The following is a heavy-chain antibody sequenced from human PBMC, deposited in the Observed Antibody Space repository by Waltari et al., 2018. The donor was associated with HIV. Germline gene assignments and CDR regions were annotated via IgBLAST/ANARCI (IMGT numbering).Heavy chain of an antibody. CDR1: GFIFGDYA. J-gene: IGHJ6*02. CDR3: ARTIFGVMITSDFFYGMDV. Sequence: QEQLVESGGSVAQPGRSLRLSCSASGFIFGDYAMHWVRQAPGKGLEWVGLISFDGNNAYYADSVKGRFTISRDNSKNTMSLQMNSLRSDDTALYYCARTIFGVMITSDFFYGMDVWGQGTTVTVS. CDR2: ISFDGNNA. V-gene: IGHV3-30-3*01. D-gene: IGHD3-3*01.